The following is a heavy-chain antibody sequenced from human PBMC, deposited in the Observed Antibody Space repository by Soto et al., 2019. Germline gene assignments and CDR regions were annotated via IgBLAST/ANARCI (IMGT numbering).Heavy chain of an antibody. Sequence: PSETLSLTCTVSGGSIISYYWSWIRQPPGKGLEWIGYIYYSGSTNYNPSLKSRVTISVDTSKNQFSLKLSSVTAADTAVYYCARDTPYYFDYWGQGTLVTVSS. CDR3: ARDTPYYFDY. J-gene: IGHJ4*02. CDR1: GGSIISYY. CDR2: IYYSGST. V-gene: IGHV4-59*01.